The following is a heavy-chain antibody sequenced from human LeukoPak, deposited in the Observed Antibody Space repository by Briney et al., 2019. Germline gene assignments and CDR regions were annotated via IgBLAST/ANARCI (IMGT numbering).Heavy chain of an antibody. CDR3: ASVRYYDSSGYPRDYYYYYGMDV. Sequence: SVKVSCKASGGTFSSYAISWVRQAPGQGLEWIGGIIPIFGTANYAQKFQGRVTITADESTSTAYMELSSLRSEDTAVYYCASVRYYDSSGYPRDYYYYYGMDVWGQGTTVTVSS. D-gene: IGHD3-22*01. J-gene: IGHJ6*02. CDR1: GGTFSSYA. CDR2: IIPIFGTA. V-gene: IGHV1-69*01.